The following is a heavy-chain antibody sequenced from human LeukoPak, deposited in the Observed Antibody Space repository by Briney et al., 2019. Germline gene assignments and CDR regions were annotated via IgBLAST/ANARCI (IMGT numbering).Heavy chain of an antibody. J-gene: IGHJ5*02. CDR3: ARRGRYCSSTSCYYWFDP. CDR2: INHSGST. Sequence: KPSETLSLTCAVYGGSFSGYYWSWIRQPPEKGLEWIGEINHSGSTNYNPSLKSRVTISVDTSKNQFSLKLSSVTAADTAVYYCARRGRYCSSTSCYYWFDPWGQGTLVTVSS. D-gene: IGHD2-2*01. CDR1: GGSFSGYY. V-gene: IGHV4-34*01.